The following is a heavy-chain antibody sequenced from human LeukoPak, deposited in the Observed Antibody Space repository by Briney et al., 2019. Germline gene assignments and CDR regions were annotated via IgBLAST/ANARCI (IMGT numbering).Heavy chain of an antibody. D-gene: IGHD5-12*01. CDR3: ATDRRDIVPYGIFDY. Sequence: GGSLRLSCAASGFTFSSYGMHWVRQAPGKGLEWVAFIRYDGSNKYYADSVKGRFTISRDNSKNTLYLQMNSLRAEDTAVYYCATDRRDIVPYGIFDYWGQGTLVTVSS. CDR1: GFTFSSYG. J-gene: IGHJ4*02. CDR2: IRYDGSNK. V-gene: IGHV3-30*02.